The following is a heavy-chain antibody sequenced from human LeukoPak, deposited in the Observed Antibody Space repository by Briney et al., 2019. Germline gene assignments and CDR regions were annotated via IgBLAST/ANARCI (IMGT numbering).Heavy chain of an antibody. CDR2: IYTSGST. D-gene: IGHD3-16*02. CDR1: GGSISSYY. Sequence: SETLSLTCTVSGGSISSYYWSWIRQPAGKGLEWIGRIYTSGSTNYNPSLKSRVTISVDTSKNQFSLKLSSVTAADTAVYYCARVYYDYIWGSCRSGRPPQYYFDYWGQGTLVTVSS. J-gene: IGHJ4*02. V-gene: IGHV4-4*07. CDR3: ARVYYDYIWGSCRSGRPPQYYFDY.